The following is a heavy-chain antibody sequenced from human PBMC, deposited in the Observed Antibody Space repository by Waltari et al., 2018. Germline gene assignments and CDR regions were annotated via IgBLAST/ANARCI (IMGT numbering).Heavy chain of an antibody. CDR2: IKQDGSEN. Sequence: EVQLVESGGGLVQPGGSLRLSCAASGFTVSSYWMSWVRQAPGKGLGWVANIKQDGSENYYVDAVKGRFTISRDNAKNSLYLQMNSLRAEDTAVYYCARVLVATDGDAFDIWGQGTMVTVSS. CDR3: ARVLVATDGDAFDI. V-gene: IGHV3-7*01. CDR1: GFTVSSYW. D-gene: IGHD5-12*01. J-gene: IGHJ3*02.